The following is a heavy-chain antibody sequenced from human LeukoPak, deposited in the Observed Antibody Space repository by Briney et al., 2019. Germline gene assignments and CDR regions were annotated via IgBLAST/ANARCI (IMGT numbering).Heavy chain of an antibody. J-gene: IGHJ4*02. D-gene: IGHD3-10*01. V-gene: IGHV3-23*01. CDR2: ISNSGGSK. Sequence: GGSLRLSCAASGFTFSSYAMSWVRQAPGKGLEWVSAISNSGGSKYYADSVKGRFTISRDNSKNTLYLQVNSLRAEDTAVYYWAKELGLTMVRGVVDYWGQGTLVTVSS. CDR1: GFTFSSYA. CDR3: AKELGLTMVRGVVDY.